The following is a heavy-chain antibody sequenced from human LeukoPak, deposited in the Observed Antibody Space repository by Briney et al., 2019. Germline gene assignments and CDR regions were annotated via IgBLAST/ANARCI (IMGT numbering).Heavy chain of an antibody. D-gene: IGHD2-15*01. CDR1: GGSISSSSYY. CDR3: ARVDGGALVAATVYYYYYGMDV. V-gene: IGHV4-39*07. Sequence: SETLSLTCTVPGGSISSSSYYWGWIRQPPGKGLEWIGSIYYSGSTYYNPSLKSRVTISVDTSKNQFSLKLSSVTAADTAVYYCARVDGGALVAATVYYYYYGMDVWGQGTTVTVSS. CDR2: IYYSGST. J-gene: IGHJ6*02.